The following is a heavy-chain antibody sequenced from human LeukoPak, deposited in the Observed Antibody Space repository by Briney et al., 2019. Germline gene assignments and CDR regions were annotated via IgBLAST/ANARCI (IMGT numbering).Heavy chain of an antibody. CDR2: INSDGGST. CDR1: GFTFSSYA. CDR3: ASMNGHAFDI. J-gene: IGHJ3*02. Sequence: GGSLRLSCAASGFTFSSYAMSWVRQAPGKGLVWVSGINSDGGSTRYADSVKGRSIITRDNAKNMLYLQMNSLRAEDTAVYYCASMNGHAFDIWGQGTRVTVSS. D-gene: IGHD2-8*01. V-gene: IGHV3-74*01.